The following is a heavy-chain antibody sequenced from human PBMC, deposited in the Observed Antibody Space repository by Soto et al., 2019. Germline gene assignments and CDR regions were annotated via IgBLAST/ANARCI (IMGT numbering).Heavy chain of an antibody. D-gene: IGHD1-1*01. CDR2: IYYSGST. CDR1: GGSISSGGYY. Sequence: SEKLSHTYTVSGGSISSGGYYLSWNRQHPGKGLEWIGYIYYSGSTYYNPSLKSRVTISVDTSKNQFSLKLSSVTAADTAVYYCARGTLERPDPDNDAFDIWGQGTMVTVS. CDR3: ARGTLERPDPDNDAFDI. V-gene: IGHV4-31*03. J-gene: IGHJ3*02.